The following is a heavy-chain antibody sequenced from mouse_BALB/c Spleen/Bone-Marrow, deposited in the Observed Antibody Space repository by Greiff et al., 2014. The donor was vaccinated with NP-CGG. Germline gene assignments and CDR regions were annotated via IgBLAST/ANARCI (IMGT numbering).Heavy chain of an antibody. D-gene: IGHD2-14*01. J-gene: IGHJ3*01. CDR2: INPGSGGA. CDR1: GYAFTNYF. Sequence: VQLQQSGAELVRPGTPVKVSCKASGYAFTNYFMEWVKQRPGQGLEWIGVINPGSGGANYNEKFKGKAILTADKSSSTAYMQLSSPTSDDSAVYFCIRELVRGFGYWGQGTLVTVSA. V-gene: IGHV1-54*01. CDR3: IRELVRGFGY.